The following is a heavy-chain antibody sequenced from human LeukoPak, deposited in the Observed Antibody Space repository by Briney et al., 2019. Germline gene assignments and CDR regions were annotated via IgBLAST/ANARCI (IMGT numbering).Heavy chain of an antibody. D-gene: IGHD6-13*01. CDR1: GFIFSTYA. Sequence: GGSLRLSCATSGFIFSTYALSWVRQAPGKGLEWASSISGSGGSTYHADSVKGRFTISRDSSKNTLYLQMNSLRAEDTAIYYCARVIRAAPGKGYFDYRGQGTLVTVSS. V-gene: IGHV3-23*01. J-gene: IGHJ4*02. CDR3: ARVIRAAPGKGYFDY. CDR2: ISGSGGST.